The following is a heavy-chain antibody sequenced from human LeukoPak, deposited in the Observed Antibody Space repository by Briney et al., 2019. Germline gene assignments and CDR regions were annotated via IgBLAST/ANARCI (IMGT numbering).Heavy chain of an antibody. J-gene: IGHJ4*02. V-gene: IGHV4-59*08. CDR3: ERGLHRVSYYDY. CDR2: IYYSGNENT. Sequence: SETLSLTCTVSGVSISGYYWSWIRQPPGKGLQWMGFIYYSGNENTNYNASVKSRVTISDDTSTNQLSLKMTYVTAAQSAVYYCERGLHRVSYYDYWGQGTLVTVSS. D-gene: IGHD3/OR15-3a*01. CDR1: GVSISGYY.